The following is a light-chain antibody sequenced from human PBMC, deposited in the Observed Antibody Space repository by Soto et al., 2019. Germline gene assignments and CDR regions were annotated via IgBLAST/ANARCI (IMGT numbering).Light chain of an antibody. V-gene: IGLV2-11*01. CDR1: SRDVGGYTY. CDR2: DVT. CDR3: CSYAGSFTYV. J-gene: IGLJ1*01. Sequence: QSVLTQPRSVSGSPGQSVTISCTGTSRDVGGYTYVSWYQQHPGKAPKLLIYDVTERPSGVPDRFSGSKSGNTASLTISGLQADDEADYYCCSYAGSFTYVFGSETKLTVL.